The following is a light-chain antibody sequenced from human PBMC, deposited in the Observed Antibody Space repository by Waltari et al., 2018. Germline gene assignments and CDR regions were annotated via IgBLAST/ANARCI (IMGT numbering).Light chain of an antibody. CDR3: QQSYTTPFFT. J-gene: IGKJ3*01. V-gene: IGKV1-39*01. Sequence: DIQMTQSPSSLSASVGDRVTITCRASQSITSYLNWYQQKPGKAPKLLIYAASSLQSGVPSRFSGSGSGTYFTLIISSLQPEDFATYYCQQSYTTPFFTFGPGTKVDIK. CDR1: QSITSY. CDR2: AAS.